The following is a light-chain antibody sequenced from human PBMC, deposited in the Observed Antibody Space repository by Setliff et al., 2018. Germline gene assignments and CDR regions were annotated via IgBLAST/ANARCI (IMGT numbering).Light chain of an antibody. CDR1: SSNIGSNT. V-gene: IGLV1-44*01. CDR3: CSYAGSPYV. Sequence: QRVTISCSGSSSNIGSNTVNWYQQLPGTAPKLLIYSNNQRPSGVPDRFSGSKSGNTASLTISGLQAEDEADYYCCSYAGSPYVFGTGTKVTVL. J-gene: IGLJ1*01. CDR2: SNN.